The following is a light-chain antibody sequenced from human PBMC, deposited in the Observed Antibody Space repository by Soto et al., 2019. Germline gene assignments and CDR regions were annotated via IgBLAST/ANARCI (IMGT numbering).Light chain of an antibody. J-gene: IGKJ5*01. V-gene: IGKV1-33*01. CDR3: RQYDDLPPT. Sequence: DIQMTESPSSLSASIGDRVTITCRASQSISSYLNWYKQKPGKAPNILSYDASNLETGVPSRFSGSGSGTDFTFTISSLKPEDIATYYCRQYDDLPPTFGQGTRLEIK. CDR1: QSISSY. CDR2: DAS.